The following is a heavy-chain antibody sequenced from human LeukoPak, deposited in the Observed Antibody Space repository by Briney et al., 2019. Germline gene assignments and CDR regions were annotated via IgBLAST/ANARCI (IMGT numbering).Heavy chain of an antibody. CDR3: AREGGTGSSWYYYYYYMDV. Sequence: ASVKVSCKASGYTFTSYGISRVRQAPGQGLEWMGWISAYNGNTNYAQKLQGRVTMTTDTSTSTAYMELRSLRSDDTAVYYCAREGGTGSSWYYYYYYMDVWGKGTTVTVSS. J-gene: IGHJ6*03. CDR1: GYTFTSYG. V-gene: IGHV1-18*01. CDR2: ISAYNGNT. D-gene: IGHD6-13*01.